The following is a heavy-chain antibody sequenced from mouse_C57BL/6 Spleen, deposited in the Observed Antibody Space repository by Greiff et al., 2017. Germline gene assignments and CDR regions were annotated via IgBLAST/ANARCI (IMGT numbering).Heavy chain of an antibody. J-gene: IGHJ3*01. V-gene: IGHV1-69*01. Sequence: QVQLQQPGAELVMPGASVKLSCKASGYTFTSYWMHWVKQRPGQGLEWIGEIDPSDSYTNYNQKFKGKSTLTVDKSSSTAYMQLSSLTSEDSVVYYVARAGGNYGGFAYWGQGTLVTVSA. D-gene: IGHD2-1*01. CDR1: GYTFTSYW. CDR2: IDPSDSYT. CDR3: ARAGGNYGGFAY.